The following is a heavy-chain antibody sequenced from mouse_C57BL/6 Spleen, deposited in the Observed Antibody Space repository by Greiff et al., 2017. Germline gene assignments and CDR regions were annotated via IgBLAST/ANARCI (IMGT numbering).Heavy chain of an antibody. CDR3: ARPLYYGNYGGYFDV. D-gene: IGHD2-1*01. CDR2: ISSGGSYT. V-gene: IGHV5-6*02. Sequence: DVMLVESGGDLVKPGGSLKLSCAASGFTFSSYGLSWVRQTPDKRLEWVATISSGGSYTYYPDSVKGRFTISRATAKNTLYLQMSRLKSEDTAMYYCARPLYYGNYGGYFDVWGTGTTVTVSS. CDR1: GFTFSSYG. J-gene: IGHJ1*03.